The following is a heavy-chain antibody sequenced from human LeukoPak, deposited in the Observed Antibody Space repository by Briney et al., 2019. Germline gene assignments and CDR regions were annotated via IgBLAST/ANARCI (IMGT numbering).Heavy chain of an antibody. CDR1: AYSFSSYD. V-gene: IGHV1-8*01. Sequence: ASVKVSRKASAYSFSSYDINWVRQATGQGLEWMGWMNPNSGNTGYAQKFQGRVTMTRNTSINTAYMELSGLISEDTAVYFCTRAGERPIRYFDYWGQGTLVTVSS. CDR2: MNPNSGNT. CDR3: TRAGERPIRYFDY. D-gene: IGHD3-9*01. J-gene: IGHJ4*02.